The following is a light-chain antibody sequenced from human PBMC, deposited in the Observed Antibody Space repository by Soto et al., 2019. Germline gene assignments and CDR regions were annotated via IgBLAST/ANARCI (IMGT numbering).Light chain of an antibody. CDR2: GAS. Sequence: EIVLTQSPGTLSLSPGERATLSCRASQSVSSSYLAWYQQKPGQAPRLLIYGASTRATGIPARFSGSGSGTEFTLTISSLQSEDFAVYYCQQYNNWPRWTFGQGTKGDIK. CDR1: QSVSSSY. V-gene: IGKV3-15*01. J-gene: IGKJ1*01. CDR3: QQYNNWPRWT.